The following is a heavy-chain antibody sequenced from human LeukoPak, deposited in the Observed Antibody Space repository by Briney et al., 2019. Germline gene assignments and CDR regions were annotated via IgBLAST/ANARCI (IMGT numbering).Heavy chain of an antibody. J-gene: IGHJ4*02. D-gene: IGHD6-19*01. Sequence: PGGSLRLSCAASGFAFGSEAMSWVRQSPARGLEWVASISPGGGTTYYADYVKGRFTISRDNSKNSLFVQMNSLRAEDTAVYFCAKDIRIIAVTGTLDYWGQGTLVTVSS. V-gene: IGHV3-23*01. CDR1: GFAFGSEA. CDR3: AKDIRIIAVTGTLDY. CDR2: ISPGGGTT.